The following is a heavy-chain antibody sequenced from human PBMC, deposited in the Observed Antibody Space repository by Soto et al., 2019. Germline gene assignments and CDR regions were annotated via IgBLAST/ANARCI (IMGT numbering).Heavy chain of an antibody. CDR3: ARAGDSYGYRGSYYFNY. CDR2: IGAYNGNT. Sequence: QVQLVQSAAEVKKPGASVKVSCKASGYTFTNYGISWVRQAPGQGLEWVGWIGAYNGNTDYAQKFQGRVTMTADTSTSTACRELRSLRSDDTALYFCARAGDSYGYRGSYYFNYWGQGTLVTVSS. V-gene: IGHV1-18*01. J-gene: IGHJ4*02. D-gene: IGHD3-16*01. CDR1: GYTFTNYG.